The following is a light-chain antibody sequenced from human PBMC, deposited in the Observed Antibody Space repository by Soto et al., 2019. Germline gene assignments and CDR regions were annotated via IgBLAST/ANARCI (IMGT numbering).Light chain of an antibody. CDR1: LSVGTN. CDR3: QHHNNWPPGT. Sequence: VMTQSPATLSVSPGERATLSCRASLSVGTNLAWYQQKPGQPPRLLIYGATTRDTGIPARFSGSGSGTDFTLTISSLQSEDFAVYYCQHHNNWPPGTFGQGTRVEIK. V-gene: IGKV3-15*01. CDR2: GAT. J-gene: IGKJ1*01.